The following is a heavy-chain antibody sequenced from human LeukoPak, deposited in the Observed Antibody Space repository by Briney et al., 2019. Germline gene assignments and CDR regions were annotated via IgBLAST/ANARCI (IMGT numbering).Heavy chain of an antibody. Sequence: ASVKVSCKASGYTFTSYYMHWVRQAPGQGLEWMGRIIPILGIANYAQKFQGRVTITADKSTSTAYMELSSLRSEDTAVYYCAGAITMIVPDVWGQGTTVTVSS. CDR2: IIPILGIA. CDR1: GYTFTSYY. V-gene: IGHV1-69*02. D-gene: IGHD3-22*01. J-gene: IGHJ6*02. CDR3: AGAITMIVPDV.